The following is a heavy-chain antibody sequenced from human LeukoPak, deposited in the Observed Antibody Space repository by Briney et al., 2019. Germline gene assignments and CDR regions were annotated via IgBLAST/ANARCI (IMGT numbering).Heavy chain of an antibody. Sequence: PSETLSLTRTVSGDSIRTYYWSWIRQPPGKGLEWIGYIYYSETANYNPSLKSRVTISVDTSKNQFSLKLTSVTAADTAVYYCARVYYSSSYDYWYFDLWGRGTLVTVSS. CDR1: GDSIRTYY. CDR3: ARVYYSSSYDYWYFDL. CDR2: IYYSETA. J-gene: IGHJ2*01. V-gene: IGHV4-59*01. D-gene: IGHD6-13*01.